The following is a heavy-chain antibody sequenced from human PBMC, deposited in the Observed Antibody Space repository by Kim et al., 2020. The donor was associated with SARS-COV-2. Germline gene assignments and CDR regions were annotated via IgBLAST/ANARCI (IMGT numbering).Heavy chain of an antibody. CDR3: LKGGWGWIWDY. D-gene: IGHD2-21*01. J-gene: IGHJ4*02. CDR1: GFTFFSHA. CDR2: IDGSDGTT. V-gene: IGHV3-23*01. Sequence: GGSLRLSCTTSGFTFFSHAMSWVRQAPGKGLEWVSGIDGSDGTTYYGDSVKGRFSISRDDSRNTLYLQMSALRADDTAAYYCLKGGWGWIWDYWGQGTLVTVSS.